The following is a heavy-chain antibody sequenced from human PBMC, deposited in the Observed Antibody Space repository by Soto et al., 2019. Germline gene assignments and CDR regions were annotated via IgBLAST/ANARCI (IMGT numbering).Heavy chain of an antibody. CDR1: GYTFTSYG. CDR3: ARGYLTYYYGSGSYSSFDY. CDR2: ISAYNGNT. V-gene: IGHV1-18*04. D-gene: IGHD3-10*01. Sequence: ASVKVSCKASGYTFTSYGISWVRQAPGQGLEWMGWISAYNGNTNYAQKLQGRVTMTTDTSTSTAYMELSRLRSDDTAVYYCARGYLTYYYGSGSYSSFDYWGQGTLVTVSS. J-gene: IGHJ4*02.